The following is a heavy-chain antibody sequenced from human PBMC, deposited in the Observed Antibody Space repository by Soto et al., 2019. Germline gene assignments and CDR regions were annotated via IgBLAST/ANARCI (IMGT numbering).Heavy chain of an antibody. J-gene: IGHJ6*02. Sequence: ASVKVSCKASGYTFTSYGISWVRQAPGQGLEWMGWISAYNGNTNYAQKLQGRVTMTTDTSTSTAYMELRSLRSDDTAVYYCASSEYSSSSYYYYGMDVWGQGTTVTV. CDR3: ASSEYSSSSYYYYGMDV. V-gene: IGHV1-18*04. CDR2: ISAYNGNT. D-gene: IGHD6-6*01. CDR1: GYTFTSYG.